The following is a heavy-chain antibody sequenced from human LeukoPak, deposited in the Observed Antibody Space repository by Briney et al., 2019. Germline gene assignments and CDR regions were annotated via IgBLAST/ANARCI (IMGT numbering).Heavy chain of an antibody. J-gene: IGHJ5*02. D-gene: IGHD3-9*01. CDR3: AKDATPYYDIFLVGVESCFHP. V-gene: IGHV3-30*18. CDR2: ISYDGSNK. CDR1: GFTFSSYG. Sequence: PGGSLRLSCAASGFTFSSYGMHWVRQAPGKGLEWVAVISYDGSNKYYADSVKGRFTISRDNSKNTLYLEMNSLRAEETAVYYCAKDATPYYDIFLVGVESCFHPWGQGTLVPVSS.